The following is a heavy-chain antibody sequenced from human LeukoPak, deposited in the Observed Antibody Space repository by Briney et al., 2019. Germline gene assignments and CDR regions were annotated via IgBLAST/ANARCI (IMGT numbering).Heavy chain of an antibody. Sequence: PSETLSLTCAVYGGSISSYYWSWIRQPAGKGLEWIGRIYTSGSTNYNPSLKSRVTMSVDTSKNQFSLKLSSVTAADTAVYYCARDGLSMVREWGWFDPWGQGTLVTVSS. J-gene: IGHJ5*02. V-gene: IGHV4-4*07. CDR3: ARDGLSMVREWGWFDP. CDR2: IYTSGST. CDR1: GGSISSYY. D-gene: IGHD3-10*01.